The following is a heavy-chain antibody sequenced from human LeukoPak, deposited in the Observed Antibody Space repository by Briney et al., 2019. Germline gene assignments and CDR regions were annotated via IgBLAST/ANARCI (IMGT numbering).Heavy chain of an antibody. V-gene: IGHV4-61*02. CDR3: ARLGSMDYFDY. CDR1: GGSISSGSYY. J-gene: IGHJ4*02. Sequence: ASQTLSLTCTVSGGSISSGSYYWSWIRQPAGKGLEWIGRIYTSGSTNYNPSLKSRVTISVDTSKNQFSLKLSSVTAADTAVYYCARLGSMDYFDYWGQGTLVTVSS. CDR2: IYTSGST. D-gene: IGHD3-16*01.